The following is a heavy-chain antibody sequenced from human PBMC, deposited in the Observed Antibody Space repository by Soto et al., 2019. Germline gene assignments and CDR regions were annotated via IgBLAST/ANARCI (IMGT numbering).Heavy chain of an antibody. Sequence: PSETLSLTCTVSGGSISSSSYYWGWIRQPPGKGLEWIGSIYYSGSTYYNPSLKSRVTISVDTSKNQFSLKLSSVTAADTAVYYCARETSVEWLLPHFDYWGQGTLVTVSS. J-gene: IGHJ4*02. V-gene: IGHV4-39*02. CDR1: GGSISSSSYY. CDR2: IYYSGST. CDR3: ARETSVEWLLPHFDY. D-gene: IGHD3-22*01.